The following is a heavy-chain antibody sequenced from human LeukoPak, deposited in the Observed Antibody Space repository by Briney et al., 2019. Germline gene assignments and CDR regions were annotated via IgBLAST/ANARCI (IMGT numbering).Heavy chain of an antibody. CDR1: GYTFTGYY. D-gene: IGHD6-19*01. J-gene: IGHJ4*02. CDR3: ARGMYSSGKTFDY. CDR2: INPNSGGT. Sequence: GASVKVSCKASGYTFTGYYMHWVRQAPGQGLEWMGWINPNSGGTNYAQKFQGRVTMTRDTSISTAYMELSRLRSDDTAVYYCARGMYSSGKTFDYWGQGTLVTVSS. V-gene: IGHV1-2*02.